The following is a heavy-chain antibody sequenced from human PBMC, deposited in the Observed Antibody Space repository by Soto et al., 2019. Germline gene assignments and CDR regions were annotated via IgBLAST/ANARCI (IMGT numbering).Heavy chain of an antibody. J-gene: IGHJ3*02. Sequence: SWTLSLTCTVSGGCVSSGSYYWSWIRQPPGKGLEWIGYIYYSGSTNYNPSLKSRVTISVDTSKNQFSLKLSSVTAADTAVYYCARERRSGPFDAFDIWGQGTMVTVSS. D-gene: IGHD1-1*01. CDR3: ARERRSGPFDAFDI. V-gene: IGHV4-61*01. CDR2: IYYSGST. CDR1: GGCVSSGSYY.